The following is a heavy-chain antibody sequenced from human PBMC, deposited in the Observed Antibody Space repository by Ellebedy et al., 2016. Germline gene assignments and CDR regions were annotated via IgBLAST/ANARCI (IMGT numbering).Heavy chain of an antibody. V-gene: IGHV1-2*02. J-gene: IGHJ3*02. Sequence: ASVKVSXKASRYTFTGYYMHWVRQAPGQGLEWMGWINPNSGGTNYAQKFQGRVTMTRDTSISTAYMELSRLRSDDTAVYYCARQLGRGDDAFDIWGQGTMVTVSS. CDR1: RYTFTGYY. CDR3: ARQLGRGDDAFDI. D-gene: IGHD7-27*01. CDR2: INPNSGGT.